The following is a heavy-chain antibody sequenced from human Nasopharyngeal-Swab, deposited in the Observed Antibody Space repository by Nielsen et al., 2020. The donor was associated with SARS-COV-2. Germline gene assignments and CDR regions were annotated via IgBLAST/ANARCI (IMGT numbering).Heavy chain of an antibody. J-gene: IGHJ4*02. CDR2: ISGSGGST. V-gene: IGHV3-23*01. CDR3: AKEEYSSSWYIGDY. Sequence: GESLKISCAASGFTFSIYAMSWVRQALGKGLEWVSAISGSGGSTYYADSVKGRFTISRDNSKNTLYLQMNSLRAEDTAVYYCAKEEYSSSWYIGDYWGQGTLVTVSS. D-gene: IGHD6-13*01. CDR1: GFTFSIYA.